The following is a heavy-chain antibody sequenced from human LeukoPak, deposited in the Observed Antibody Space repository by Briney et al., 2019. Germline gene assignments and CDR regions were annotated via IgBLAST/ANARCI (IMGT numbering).Heavy chain of an antibody. CDR2: INHSGST. CDR3: ARTIAAAGTYYFDY. Sequence: PSETLSLTCAGYGGSFSGYYWSWIRQPPGKGLEWIGEINHSGSTNYNPSLKSRVTISVDTSKNQFSLKLSSVTAADTAVYYCARTIAAAGTYYFDYWGQGTLVTVSS. D-gene: IGHD6-13*01. V-gene: IGHV4-34*01. J-gene: IGHJ4*02. CDR1: GGSFSGYY.